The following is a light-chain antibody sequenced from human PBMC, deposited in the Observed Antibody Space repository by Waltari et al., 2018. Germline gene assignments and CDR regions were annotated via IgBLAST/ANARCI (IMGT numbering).Light chain of an antibody. V-gene: IGKV1-33*01. CDR1: QDVNNY. Sequence: DIQMTQSPSSLSASVGDRVTITCQASQDVNNYVNWYQQRPGKAPKLLIYDVSNLQAGVPSRFSGRGSGTQFTLTISTLQLDDIATYSCQQYYNLPPTFGQGTKLEIK. J-gene: IGKJ2*01. CDR3: QQYYNLPPT. CDR2: DVS.